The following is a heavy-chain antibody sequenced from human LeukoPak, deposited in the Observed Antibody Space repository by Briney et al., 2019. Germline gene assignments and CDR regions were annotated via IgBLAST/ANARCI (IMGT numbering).Heavy chain of an antibody. Sequence: ASVKVSCKASGGTFSSYAISWVRQAPGQGLEWRGGFIPIFGTANSAQKFQGRVTITADESTSTAYMELSSLRSEDTAVYYCARGAPYCSSTSCHASWFDPWGQGTLVTVSS. CDR2: FIPIFGTA. J-gene: IGHJ5*02. V-gene: IGHV1-69*01. CDR1: GGTFSSYA. CDR3: ARGAPYCSSTSCHASWFDP. D-gene: IGHD2-2*01.